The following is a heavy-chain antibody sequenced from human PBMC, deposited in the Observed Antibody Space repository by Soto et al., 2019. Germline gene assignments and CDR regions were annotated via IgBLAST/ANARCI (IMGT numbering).Heavy chain of an antibody. CDR1: GCTFTGYY. J-gene: IGHJ6*02. D-gene: IGHD3-3*01. CDR2: INPNSGGT. Sequence: WASVKVSCKASGCTFTGYYMHWVRQAPGQGLEWMGWINPNSGGTNYAQKFQGRVTMTRDTSISTAYMELSRLRSDDTAVYYCARDPTRSYYDFWSGYRGMDVWGQGTTVTVSS. V-gene: IGHV1-2*02. CDR3: ARDPTRSYYDFWSGYRGMDV.